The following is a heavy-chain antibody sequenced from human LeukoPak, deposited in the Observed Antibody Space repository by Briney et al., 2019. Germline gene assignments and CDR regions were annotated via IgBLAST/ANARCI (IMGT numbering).Heavy chain of an antibody. J-gene: IGHJ4*02. Sequence: PSETLSLTCTVSGGSISSGGYYWSWIRQPPGKGLEWIGYIYHSGSTYYNPSLKSRVTISVDRSKNQFSLKLSSVTAADTAVYYCASGRRVVGATSAFDYWGQGTLVTVSS. D-gene: IGHD1-26*01. CDR2: IYHSGST. V-gene: IGHV4-30-2*01. CDR1: GGSISSGGYY. CDR3: ASGRRVVGATSAFDY.